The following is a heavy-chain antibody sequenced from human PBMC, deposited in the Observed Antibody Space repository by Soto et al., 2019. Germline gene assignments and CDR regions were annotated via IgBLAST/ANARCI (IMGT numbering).Heavy chain of an antibody. J-gene: IGHJ6*03. CDR1: GYTFTSYG. Sequence: QVPLVQSGAEVKKPGASVKVSCKASGYTFTSYGISWVRQAPGQGLEWMGWISAYNGNTNYAQKLQGRVTMTTDTSTSTAYMELRSLRSDDTAVYYCAREGTITMVRGVIGYYYYMDVWGKGTTVTVSS. CDR3: AREGTITMVRGVIGYYYYMDV. V-gene: IGHV1-18*01. CDR2: ISAYNGNT. D-gene: IGHD3-10*01.